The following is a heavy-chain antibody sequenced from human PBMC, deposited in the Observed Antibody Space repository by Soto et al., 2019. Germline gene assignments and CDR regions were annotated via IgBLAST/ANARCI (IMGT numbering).Heavy chain of an antibody. CDR3: ARELSFVRGPNYYYYCCIDV. D-gene: IGHD3-10*02. CDR2: IYYSGST. Sequence: PSKTLSLTRTVSGGAISSGGYYWSWIRKHPGKDREWIGYIYYSGSTYYNPSLKSRVTISVDTSKNQFSLKLSSVTAADTAVYYCARELSFVRGPNYYYYCCIDVWGQGTTVTVSS. CDR1: GGAISSGGYY. V-gene: IGHV4-31*03. J-gene: IGHJ6*02.